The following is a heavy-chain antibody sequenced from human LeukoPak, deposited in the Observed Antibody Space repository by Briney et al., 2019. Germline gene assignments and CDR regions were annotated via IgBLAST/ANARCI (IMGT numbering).Heavy chain of an antibody. CDR2: INPSGGST. J-gene: IGHJ5*02. V-gene: IGHV1-46*01. Sequence: ASVKVSCKASGYTFTRYYMHWVRQAPGQGLEWMGIINPSGGSTGYAQKFQGRVTMTRDMSTSTVYMELSSLRSEDTAVYYCARDRCSSTSCYRFDPWGQGTLATVSS. CDR1: GYTFTRYY. CDR3: ARDRCSSTSCYRFDP. D-gene: IGHD2-2*01.